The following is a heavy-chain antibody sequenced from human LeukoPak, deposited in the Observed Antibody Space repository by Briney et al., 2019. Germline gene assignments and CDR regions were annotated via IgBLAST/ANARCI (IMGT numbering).Heavy chain of an antibody. Sequence: SETLSLTCTVSGGSINSNSYYWGWIRQPPGKGLEWIGSIFYSGSTYYNPSLKSRVTISVDTSKNQFSLKLSSVTAADTAVYYCARAQSNQMATKIWGQGTLVTVSS. CDR3: ARAQSNQMATKI. D-gene: IGHD5-24*01. V-gene: IGHV4-39*07. J-gene: IGHJ4*02. CDR1: GGSINSNSYY. CDR2: IFYSGST.